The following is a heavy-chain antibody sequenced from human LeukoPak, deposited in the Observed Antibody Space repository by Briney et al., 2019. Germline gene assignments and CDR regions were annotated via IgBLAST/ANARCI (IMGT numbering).Heavy chain of an antibody. CDR1: GYSFSAYY. J-gene: IGHJ5*02. CDR3: ARLMGSGWFDP. D-gene: IGHD1-26*01. Sequence: ASVKISCKTSGYSFSAYYMHWVRQAPGQGLDWMGVINPSGGSTSYALKFQDRVTVSRDTSTSTVYMELGSLRSDDTAVYYCARLMGSGWFDPWGQGTLVTVFS. CDR2: INPSGGST. V-gene: IGHV1-46*01.